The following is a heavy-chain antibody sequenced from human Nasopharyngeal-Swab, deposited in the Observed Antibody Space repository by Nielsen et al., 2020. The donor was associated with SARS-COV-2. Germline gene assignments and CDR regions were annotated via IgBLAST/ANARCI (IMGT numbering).Heavy chain of an antibody. CDR3: ARADSSSWSTNYGVDV. CDR2: ISSSSSTK. CDR1: GFTLSSYS. V-gene: IGHV3-48*01. D-gene: IGHD6-13*01. Sequence: GESLKISCAASGFTLSSYSMNWVRQAPGKGLEWVSYISSSSSTKYYADSVEGRFTISRDNAKNSLYLQMDSLRAEDTAVYYCARADSSSWSTNYGVDVWGQGTTVTVSS. J-gene: IGHJ6*02.